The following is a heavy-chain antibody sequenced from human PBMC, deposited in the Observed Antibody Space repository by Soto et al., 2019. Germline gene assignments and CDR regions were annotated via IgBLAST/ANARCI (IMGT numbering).Heavy chain of an antibody. Sequence: ASVKVSCKVSGYTLTELSMHWVRQAPGKGLEWMGGFDPEDGETIYAQKFQGRVTMTEDTSTDTAYMELSSLRSEDTAVYYCATAQDGYKASAPLDYYYYGMDVWGQGTTVTVSS. D-gene: IGHD5-12*01. CDR2: FDPEDGET. J-gene: IGHJ6*02. CDR3: ATAQDGYKASAPLDYYYYGMDV. CDR1: GYTLTELS. V-gene: IGHV1-24*01.